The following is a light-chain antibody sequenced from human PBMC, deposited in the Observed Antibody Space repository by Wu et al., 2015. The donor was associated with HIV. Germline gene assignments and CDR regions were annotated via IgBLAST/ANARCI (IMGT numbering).Light chain of an antibody. V-gene: IGKV3-11*01. CDR2: DAS. Sequence: EIVLTQSPATLSLSPGERATLSCRASQSVSSYLAWYQQKPGQAPRLLIYDASNRATGIPARFTGSGSGTDFTLTISSLEPEDFAVYYCQQRRSWPLTFGQGTRLE. CDR1: QSVSSY. CDR3: QQRRSWPLT. J-gene: IGKJ5*01.